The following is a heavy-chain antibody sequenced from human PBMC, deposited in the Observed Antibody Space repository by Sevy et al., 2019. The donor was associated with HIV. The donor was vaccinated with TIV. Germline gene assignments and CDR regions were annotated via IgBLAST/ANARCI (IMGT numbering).Heavy chain of an antibody. CDR2: ISNRGSNR. V-gene: IGHV3-48*03. D-gene: IGHD5-12*01. CDR3: ARDLAPSATIVAHFDY. Sequence: GGSLRLSCTASGFTFSSYEMNWVRQAPGKGLEWVSYISNRGSNRYYSDSVKGRFTISRDNAKNSLYLQMNSLRAEDTAVYYCARDLAPSATIVAHFDYWGRGTLVSVSS. CDR1: GFTFSSYE. J-gene: IGHJ4*02.